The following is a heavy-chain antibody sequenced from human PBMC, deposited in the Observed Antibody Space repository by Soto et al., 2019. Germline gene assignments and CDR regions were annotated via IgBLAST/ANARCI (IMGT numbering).Heavy chain of an antibody. Sequence: SETLSLTCTVSGGSISSYYWSWIRQPPGKGLEWIGYIYYSGSTNYNPSLKSRVTISVDTSKNQFSLKLSSVTAADTAVYYCARARLSRSWWFDPRGQGTLVTVTP. CDR3: ARARLSRSWWFDP. CDR2: IYYSGST. V-gene: IGHV4-59*01. J-gene: IGHJ5*02. D-gene: IGHD3-10*01. CDR1: GGSISSYY.